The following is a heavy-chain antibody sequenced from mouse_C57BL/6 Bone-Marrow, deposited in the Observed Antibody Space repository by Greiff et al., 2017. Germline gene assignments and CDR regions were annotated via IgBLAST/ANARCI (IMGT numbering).Heavy chain of an antibody. V-gene: IGHV1-69*01. J-gene: IGHJ2*01. CDR3: AREGIYYGYD. D-gene: IGHD2-2*01. CDR2: IDPSDGYT. CDR1: GYTFTSYW. Sequence: VQLQQSGAELVMPGASVKLSCKASGYTFTSYWMHWVKQRPGQGLEWIGEIDPSDGYTNYNQKFKGKSTLTVNKSSSTAYMQLSSLTSEDSAVYCCAREGIYYGYDWGQGTTLTVSS.